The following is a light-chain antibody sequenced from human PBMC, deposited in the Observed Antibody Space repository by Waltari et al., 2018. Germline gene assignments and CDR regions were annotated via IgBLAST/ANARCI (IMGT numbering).Light chain of an antibody. V-gene: IGKV3-11*01. Sequence: EIVLTQSPGTLSLSPGETATLSCRASQSLCSNYLAWYQHKPGQAPSLLISDASNRATGVPDRFDAFGSGTDFTLTISSLEPEDFAVYYCQQRNDWPLTFGGGTRVEIK. CDR1: QSLCSNY. CDR2: DAS. J-gene: IGKJ4*01. CDR3: QQRNDWPLT.